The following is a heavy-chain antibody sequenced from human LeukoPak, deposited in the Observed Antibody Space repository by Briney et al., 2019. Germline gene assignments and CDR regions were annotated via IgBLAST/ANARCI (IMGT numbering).Heavy chain of an antibody. Sequence: ASVKVSCKASGYTFTSYGISWVRQAPGQGLERMGWISAYNGNTNYAQKLQGRVTMTTDTSTSTAYMELRSLRSDDTAVYYCARSIVVVVAASLEWWFDPWRQGTLVTVSS. V-gene: IGHV1-18*01. CDR1: GYTFTSYG. CDR2: ISAYNGNT. D-gene: IGHD2-15*01. CDR3: ARSIVVVVAASLEWWFDP. J-gene: IGHJ5*02.